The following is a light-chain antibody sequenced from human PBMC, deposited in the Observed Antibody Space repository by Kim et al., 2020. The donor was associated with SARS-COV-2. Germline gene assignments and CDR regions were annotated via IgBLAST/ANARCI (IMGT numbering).Light chain of an antibody. J-gene: IGLJ3*02. Sequence: SYELTQPPSVSVSPGQTASIICSGDKLGDKYACWYQQKPGQSPVLVIYQDSKRPSGIPERFSGSNSGNTATLTISGTQAMDEADDYCQAWDSSTGVFGGG. V-gene: IGLV3-1*01. CDR3: QAWDSSTGV. CDR2: QDS. CDR1: KLGDKY.